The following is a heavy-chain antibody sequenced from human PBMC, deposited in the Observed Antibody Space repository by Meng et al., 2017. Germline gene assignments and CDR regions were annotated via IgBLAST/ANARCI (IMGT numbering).Heavy chain of an antibody. Sequence: VRLQESGPGLVKPSGTLPPTCAVSGGSISSSNWWSWVRQPPGKGLEWIGEIYHSGSTNYNPSLKSRVTISVDKSKNQFSLKLSSVTAADTAVYYCARDRGAVAGTNFDYWGQGTLVTVSS. J-gene: IGHJ4*02. V-gene: IGHV4-4*02. CDR2: IYHSGST. CDR3: ARDRGAVAGTNFDY. CDR1: GGSISSSNW. D-gene: IGHD6-19*01.